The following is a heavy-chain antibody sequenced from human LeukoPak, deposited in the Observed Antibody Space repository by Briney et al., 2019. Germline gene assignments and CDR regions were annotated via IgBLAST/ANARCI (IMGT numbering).Heavy chain of an antibody. CDR3: ARFAQDIIAVQNYYFYYMDV. D-gene: IGHD6-19*01. Sequence: SETLSLTCTVSGGSISSYYWSWIRQPAGKGLEWIGRIYTSGSTNYNPSLKSRVTMSVDTPKNQFSLKLSSVTAADTAVYYCARFAQDIIAVQNYYFYYMDVWGKGATVTVSS. CDR2: IYTSGST. J-gene: IGHJ6*03. V-gene: IGHV4-4*07. CDR1: GGSISSYY.